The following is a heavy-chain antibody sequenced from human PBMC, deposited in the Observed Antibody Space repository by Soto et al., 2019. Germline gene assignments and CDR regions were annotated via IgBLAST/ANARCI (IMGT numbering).Heavy chain of an antibody. Sequence: QIQLVQSGAEVKKPGSSVKVSCKASGGTFSSYPISWVRQAPGQGLEWMGRIIPILRIANYAQNFQGRVTITADKSTSTAYMELSSLRSEDTAVYYCASRRDDYNNGNFDYWGQGTLVTVSS. CDR2: IIPILRIA. CDR1: GGTFSSYP. CDR3: ASRRDDYNNGNFDY. D-gene: IGHD4-4*01. J-gene: IGHJ4*02. V-gene: IGHV1-69*02.